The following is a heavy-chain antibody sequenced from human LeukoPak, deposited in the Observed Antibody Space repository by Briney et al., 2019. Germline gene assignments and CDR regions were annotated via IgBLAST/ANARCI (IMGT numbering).Heavy chain of an antibody. V-gene: IGHV3-7*01. CDR2: IKQDGSEK. CDR1: GFTFSSYA. CDR3: ARRGYYYDSSGYYLGGFDY. D-gene: IGHD3-22*01. Sequence: GGSLRLSCAASGFTFSSYAMSWVRQAPGKGLEWVAHIKQDGSEKYYVDSVKGRFTVSRDNAKNSLYLQMNSLRAEDTAVYYCARRGYYYDSSGYYLGGFDYWGQGTLVTVSS. J-gene: IGHJ4*02.